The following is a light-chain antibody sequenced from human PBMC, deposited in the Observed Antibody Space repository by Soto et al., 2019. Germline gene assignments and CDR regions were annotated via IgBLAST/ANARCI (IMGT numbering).Light chain of an antibody. J-gene: IGLJ1*01. Sequence: QSALTQPASVSGSPGQSITISCTGTSSDVGNYILVSWYQHKPSKAPKVMIYEGSKRPSGVSYRFSASKSCNTASLTISGLQPADEADYHCSSYAGGFRYVFGTGTNVTVL. CDR3: SSYAGGFRYV. V-gene: IGLV2-23*01. CDR2: EGS. CDR1: SSDVGNYIL.